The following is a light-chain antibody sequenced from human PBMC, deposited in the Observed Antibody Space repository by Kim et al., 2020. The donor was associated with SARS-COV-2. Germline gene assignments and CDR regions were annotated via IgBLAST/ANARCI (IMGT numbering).Light chain of an antibody. Sequence: LSPGERATLSCRASQGVSIYLAWYQQRPGQAPRLLVYDASNRATGIPDRFSGGGSGTDFTLTISSLEPEDFAVYYCQQRSSWPLTLGGGTKVDIK. J-gene: IGKJ4*01. V-gene: IGKV3-11*01. CDR1: QGVSIY. CDR3: QQRSSWPLT. CDR2: DAS.